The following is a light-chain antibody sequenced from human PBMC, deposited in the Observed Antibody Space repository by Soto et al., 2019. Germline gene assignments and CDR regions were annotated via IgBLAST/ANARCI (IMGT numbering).Light chain of an antibody. J-gene: IGKJ2*01. CDR2: GAS. CDR1: QSIGTS. V-gene: IGKV3-15*01. Sequence: EIVMTQSPVTLSMSPGERATLSCRASQSIGTSLAWYQHKPGQGPRLLIYGASTRATSIPASFSGSGSGTEFTLTISSLQSEDFAVYYCQQYINWPPLYTFGQGTTLEIK. CDR3: QQYINWPPLYT.